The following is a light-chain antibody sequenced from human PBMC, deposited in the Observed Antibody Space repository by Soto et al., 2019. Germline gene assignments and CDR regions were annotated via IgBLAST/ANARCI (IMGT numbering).Light chain of an antibody. CDR2: GAS. V-gene: IGKV3-11*01. J-gene: IGKJ5*01. Sequence: VTTQSPATLSVSPGERATLSCRASQSLRSSLAWYQQKPGQDPRLLIYGASSRATGIPDRFSGSASGTDFTLTICSLEPGDFAVYYCQQRSNWPHTFGQGTRLEIK. CDR1: QSLRSS. CDR3: QQRSNWPHT.